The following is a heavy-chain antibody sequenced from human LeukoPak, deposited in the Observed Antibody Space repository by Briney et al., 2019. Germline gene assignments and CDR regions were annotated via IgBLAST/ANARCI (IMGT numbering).Heavy chain of an antibody. CDR3: ARGNWSFDY. V-gene: IGHV4-59*01. Sequence: PSETLSLTCTVSGGSISSYYWSWIRQPPGKGLEWIGFIYYSGSTHYNPSLKSRVTISVDTSKNQFSLKLTSVTAADTAVYYCARGNWSFDYWSQGTLVTVSS. CDR2: IYYSGST. CDR1: GGSISSYY. J-gene: IGHJ4*02. D-gene: IGHD1-1*01.